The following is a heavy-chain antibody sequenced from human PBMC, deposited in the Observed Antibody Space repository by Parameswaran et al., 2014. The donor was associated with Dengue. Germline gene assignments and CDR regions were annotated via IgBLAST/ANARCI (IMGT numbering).Heavy chain of an antibody. D-gene: IGHD3-22*01. J-gene: IGHJ4*02. V-gene: IGHV4-39*01. CDR3: ASSYDSSGQDY. CDR2: IYYTGST. CDR1: GGSISSSSYY. Sequence: ASETLSLTCTVSGGSISSSSYYWGWVRQPPGKGLEWIGSIYYTGSTYYNPSLKSRVTISVDTSKNQFSLKVSSVTAADTAVYYCASSYDSSGQDYWGQGTLVTVSS.